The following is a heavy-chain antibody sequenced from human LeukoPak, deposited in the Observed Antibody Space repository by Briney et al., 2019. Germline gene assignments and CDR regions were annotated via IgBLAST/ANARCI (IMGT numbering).Heavy chain of an antibody. CDR3: PKDTTPPKAGFGP. D-gene: IGHD1-14*01. CDR1: GFTFSTYG. CDR2: IRYDGSNK. V-gene: IGHV3-30*02. Sequence: GGSLTLSCAVSGFTFSTYGMHWVRQAPGKGLEWVAFIRYDGSNKYYADSVKGRFTISRDNSKNTLYLQVNILRAEDTALYYCPKDTTPPKAGFGPWGQGNLVTVPS. J-gene: IGHJ5*01.